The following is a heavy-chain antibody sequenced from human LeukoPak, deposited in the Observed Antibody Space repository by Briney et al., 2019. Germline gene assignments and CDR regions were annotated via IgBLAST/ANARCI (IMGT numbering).Heavy chain of an antibody. D-gene: IGHD5-18*01. Sequence: GGSLRLSCSVSGFTVSSNYMSWVRQAPGKGLEGVSVIYSGGNTYYADSVKGRFTISRDNSKNTLYLQMNSLRAEDTAVYYCARGAFSGYSYGFVDYWGQGTLVTVSS. CDR1: GFTVSSNY. CDR2: IYSGGNT. V-gene: IGHV3-53*05. J-gene: IGHJ4*02. CDR3: ARGAFSGYSYGFVDY.